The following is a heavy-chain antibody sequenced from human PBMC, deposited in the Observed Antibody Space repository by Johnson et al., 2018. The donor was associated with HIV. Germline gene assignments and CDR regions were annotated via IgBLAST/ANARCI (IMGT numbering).Heavy chain of an antibody. CDR3: ARGGKRVMAAFDI. Sequence: QMQLVESGGVVVQPGRSLRLSCAASGFTFSSYAMHWVRQAPGKGLEWVAVISYDGSNKYYADSVKGRFTISRDNSKHTLYLQMNSLRAEDTAVYYCARGGKRVMAAFDIWGQGTMVTVSS. CDR2: ISYDGSNK. V-gene: IGHV3-30-3*01. CDR1: GFTFSSYA. J-gene: IGHJ3*02. D-gene: IGHD3-16*01.